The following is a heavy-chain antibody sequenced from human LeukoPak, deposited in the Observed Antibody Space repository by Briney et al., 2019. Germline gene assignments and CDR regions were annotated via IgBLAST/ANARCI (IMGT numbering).Heavy chain of an antibody. CDR1: GGTISPHY. CDR2: VYYNGLT. CDR3: TRERSTVTFDY. D-gene: IGHD4-17*01. V-gene: IGHV4-59*11. J-gene: IGHJ4*02. Sequence: SETLSLTCTVSGGTISPHYWTWIRQTPGKGLEWIGYVYYNGLTSYNASLRSRLILSVDTARNQVSLKLTSVTAADTAVYYCTRERSTVTFDYWGQGTLVTVSS.